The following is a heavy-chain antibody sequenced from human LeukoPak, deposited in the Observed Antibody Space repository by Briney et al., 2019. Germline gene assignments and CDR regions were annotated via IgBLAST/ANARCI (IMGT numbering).Heavy chain of an antibody. CDR2: ISAYNGNT. V-gene: IGHV1-18*04. J-gene: IGHJ4*02. D-gene: IGHD2-2*01. CDR1: GYTFTSYG. CDR3: ARAGGVVVPAAIFDY. Sequence: ASVKVSCKASGYTFTSYGISWVRQAPGQGLEWMGWISAYNGNTNYAQKLQGRVTMTTDTSTSTAYMELRSLRSDDTAMYYCARAGGVVVPAAIFDYWGQGTLVTVSS.